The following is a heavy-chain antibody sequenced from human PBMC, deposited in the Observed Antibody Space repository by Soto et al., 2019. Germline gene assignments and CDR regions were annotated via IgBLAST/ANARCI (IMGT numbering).Heavy chain of an antibody. CDR3: ARDIRLGNWNYPWFDP. CDR1: GGSISSGGYY. Sequence: LSLTCTVSGGSISSGGYYWSWIRQHPGKGLEWIGYIYYSGSTYYNPSLKSRVTISVDTSKNQFSLKLSSVTAADTAVYYCARDIRLGNWNYPWFDPWGQGTLVTVSS. V-gene: IGHV4-31*03. D-gene: IGHD1-7*01. J-gene: IGHJ5*02. CDR2: IYYSGST.